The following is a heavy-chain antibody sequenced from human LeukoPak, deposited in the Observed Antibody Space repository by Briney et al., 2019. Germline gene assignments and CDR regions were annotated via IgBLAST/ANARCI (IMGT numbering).Heavy chain of an antibody. CDR3: ASYSSGWSFDY. CDR2: LYYSGST. V-gene: IGHV4-59*01. D-gene: IGHD6-19*01. Sequence: PSETLSLTCTVSGGSISSYYWSWIRQPPGKGLEWIGYLYYSGSTNSNPSLKSRVTISVDTSKNQFSLKLSSVTAADTAVYYCASYSSGWSFDYWGQGTLVTVSS. J-gene: IGHJ4*02. CDR1: GGSISSYY.